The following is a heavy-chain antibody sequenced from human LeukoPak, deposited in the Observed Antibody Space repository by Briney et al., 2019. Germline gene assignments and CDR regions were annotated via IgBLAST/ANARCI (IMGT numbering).Heavy chain of an antibody. CDR3: ARLRYCSSTSCPRGDYYYYMDV. Sequence: SETLSLTCTVSGGSISSYYWSWIRQPPGKGLEWIGYIYYSGSTNYNPSLKSRVTISVDTSKNQFSLKLSSVTAADTAVYYCARLRYCSSTSCPRGDYYYYMDVWGKGTTVTVSS. J-gene: IGHJ6*03. CDR1: GGSISSYY. CDR2: IYYSGST. V-gene: IGHV4-59*01. D-gene: IGHD2-2*01.